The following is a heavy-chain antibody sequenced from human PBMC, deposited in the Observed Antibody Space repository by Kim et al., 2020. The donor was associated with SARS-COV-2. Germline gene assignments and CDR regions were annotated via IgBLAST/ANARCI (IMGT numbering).Heavy chain of an antibody. D-gene: IGHD6-13*01. J-gene: IGHJ3*02. V-gene: IGHV4-39*01. Sequence: SETLSLTCTVSGGSISSSSSYWGWIRQPPGKGLEWIGSIYYSGSTYYNPSLKSRVTISVDTSKNQFYLRLSSVTAADTAVYYCARPGERLVLGGFDIWGQGTMVTISS. CDR3: ARPGERLVLGGFDI. CDR2: IYYSGST. CDR1: GGSISSSSSY.